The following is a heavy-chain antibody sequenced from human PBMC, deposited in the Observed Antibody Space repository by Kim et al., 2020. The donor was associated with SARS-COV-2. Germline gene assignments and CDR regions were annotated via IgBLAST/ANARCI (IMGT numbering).Heavy chain of an antibody. Sequence: SETLSLTCAIYGGSFSGYYWSWIRQPPGKGLEWIGEINHSGSTNYNPSLKSRVTISVDTSKNQFSLKLSSVTAADTAVYYCARSIAVAHYYYYGMDFWG. CDR2: INHSGST. D-gene: IGHD6-19*01. J-gene: IGHJ6*02. V-gene: IGHV4-34*01. CDR3: ARSIAVAHYYYYGMDF. CDR1: GGSFSGYY.